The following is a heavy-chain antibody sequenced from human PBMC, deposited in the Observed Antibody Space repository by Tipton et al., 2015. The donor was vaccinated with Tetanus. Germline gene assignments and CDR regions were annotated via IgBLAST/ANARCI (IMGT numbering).Heavy chain of an antibody. V-gene: IGHV5-51*01. CDR3: AKVLGSLYGMDV. CDR1: GFSFSSSW. J-gene: IGHJ6*02. CDR2: IFTGDSET. D-gene: IGHD2-8*02. Sequence: MQLVQSGAEVKKPGESLKISCKGSGFSFSSSWIVWVRQMPGKGLEYVGIIFTGDSETRYSPSFQGQVTISADRSGTPAYLHWSSLKPSDTGVYYCAKVLGSLYGMDVWGQGTTVTVSS.